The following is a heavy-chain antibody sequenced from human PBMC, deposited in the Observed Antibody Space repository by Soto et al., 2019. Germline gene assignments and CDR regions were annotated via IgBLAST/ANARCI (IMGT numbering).Heavy chain of an antibody. Sequence: SQTLSLTCAISGDSVSSNSAAWNWIRQSPSRGLEWLGRTYYRSKWYNDYAVSVKSRITINPDTSKNQFSLQLNSVTPEDTAVYYCARGGPSSSWYGHYYYGMTSGAKGPRSPLL. CDR1: GDSVSSNSAA. D-gene: IGHD6-13*01. CDR3: ARGGPSSSWYGHYYYGMTS. J-gene: IGHJ6*02. CDR2: TYYRSKWYN. V-gene: IGHV6-1*01.